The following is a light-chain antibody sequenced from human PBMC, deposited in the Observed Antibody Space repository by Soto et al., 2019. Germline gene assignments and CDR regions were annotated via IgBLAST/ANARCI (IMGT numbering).Light chain of an antibody. J-gene: IGLJ3*02. CDR2: GVS. Sequence: QSALTQPRSVSGSPGQSVTISCTGTNSDVGGYNYVSWYQQYPGKAPKLMISGVSERPSGVPDRFSGSKSGNTASLTIYGLQAEDEADYYCCSYVDTDTWVFGGGTKLTVL. CDR3: CSYVDTDTWV. CDR1: NSDVGGYNY. V-gene: IGLV2-11*01.